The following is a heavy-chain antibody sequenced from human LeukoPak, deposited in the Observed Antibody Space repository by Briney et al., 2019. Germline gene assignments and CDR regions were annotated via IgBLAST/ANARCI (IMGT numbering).Heavy chain of an antibody. CDR1: GFTFSSYG. CDR3: TKYRSTSNILTGYQDK. V-gene: IGHV3-30*18. Sequence: PGGSLRLSCAASGFTFSSYGMHWVRQAPGKGLEWMAVISYDGSNIYYADSVKGRFTISRDNSENTLYLQMNSLRTEDTAVYYCTKYRSTSNILTGYQDKWAQGTLVTVSS. D-gene: IGHD3-9*01. CDR2: ISYDGSNI. J-gene: IGHJ4*02.